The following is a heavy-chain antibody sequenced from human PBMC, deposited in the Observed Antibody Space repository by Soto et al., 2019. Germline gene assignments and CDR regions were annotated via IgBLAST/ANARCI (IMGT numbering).Heavy chain of an antibody. CDR3: ARGSRLAVAGNFDY. CDR1: GGTFSRYA. D-gene: IGHD6-19*01. V-gene: IGHV1-69*13. CDR2: IIPIFGTA. J-gene: IGHJ4*02. Sequence: ASVTVSCKASGGTFSRYAISWVRQAPGQGLEWMGGIIPIFGTANYAQKFQGRVTITADESTSTAYMELSSLRSEDTAVYYCARGSRLAVAGNFDYWGQGTLVTVSS.